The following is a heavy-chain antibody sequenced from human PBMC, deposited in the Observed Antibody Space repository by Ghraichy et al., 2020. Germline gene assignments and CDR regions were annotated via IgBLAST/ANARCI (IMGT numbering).Heavy chain of an antibody. D-gene: IGHD6-13*01. CDR3: ARGVIAAAGTFDY. V-gene: IGHV5-51*01. J-gene: IGHJ4*02. CDR1: GYSFTSYW. Sequence: GESLNISFKGSGYSFTSYWIGWVRQMPGKGLEWMGIIYPGDSDTRYSPSFQGQVTISADKSISTAYLQWSSPKASDTAMYYCARGVIAAAGTFDYWGQGTLVTVSS. CDR2: IYPGDSDT.